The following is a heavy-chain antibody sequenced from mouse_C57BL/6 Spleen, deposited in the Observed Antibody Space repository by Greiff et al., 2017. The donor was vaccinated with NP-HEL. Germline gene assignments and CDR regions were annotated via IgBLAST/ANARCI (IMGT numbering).Heavy chain of an antibody. CDR3: ARLRRETPYYFDY. D-gene: IGHD2-12*01. CDR2: IYPGDGDT. Sequence: VQLQQSGPELVKPGASVKISCKASGYAFSSSWMNWVKQRPGKGLEWIGRIYPGDGDTNYNGKFKGKATLTADKSSSTAYMQLSSLTSEDSAVYFCARLRRETPYYFDYWGQGTTLTVSS. CDR1: GYAFSSSW. J-gene: IGHJ2*01. V-gene: IGHV1-82*01.